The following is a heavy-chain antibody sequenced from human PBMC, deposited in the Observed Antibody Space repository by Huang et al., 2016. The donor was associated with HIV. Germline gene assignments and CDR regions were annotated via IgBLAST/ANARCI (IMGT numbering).Heavy chain of an antibody. Sequence: QVQLVESGGGVVQPGGSLRLSCAASGFTFSSDGMHWVRLAPGKGLEWVAVIRYDGSNKYYADSVGGRFTISRDNSKNTLYLQMNSLRAEDTAVYYCAKGSMANAFDIWGQGTMVTVSS. CDR2: IRYDGSNK. V-gene: IGHV3-30*02. D-gene: IGHD3-10*01. J-gene: IGHJ3*02. CDR3: AKGSMANAFDI. CDR1: GFTFSSDG.